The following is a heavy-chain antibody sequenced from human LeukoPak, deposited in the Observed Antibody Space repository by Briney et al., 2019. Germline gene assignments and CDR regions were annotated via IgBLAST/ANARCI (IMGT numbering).Heavy chain of an antibody. V-gene: IGHV3-48*03. D-gene: IGHD5-18*01. CDR1: GFTFSSYE. J-gene: IGHJ4*02. CDR2: ISSSGSTI. Sequence: GGSLRLXCAASGFTFSSYEMNWVRQAPGKGLEWVSYISSSGSTIYYADSVKGRFTISRDNAKNSLYLQMNSLRAEDTAVYYCARDERGYSYGNYFDYWGQGTLVTVSS. CDR3: ARDERGYSYGNYFDY.